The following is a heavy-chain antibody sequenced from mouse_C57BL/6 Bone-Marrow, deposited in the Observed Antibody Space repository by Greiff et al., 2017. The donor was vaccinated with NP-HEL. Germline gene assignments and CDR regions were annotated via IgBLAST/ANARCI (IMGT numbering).Heavy chain of an antibody. D-gene: IGHD1-1*01. V-gene: IGHV1-82*01. Sequence: VQLQESGPELVKPGASVKISCKASGYAFSSSWMNWVKQRPGKGLEWIGRIYPGDGDTNYNGKFKGKATLTADKSSSTAYMQLSSLTSDDSAVYFCARYYYGSIFYAMDYWGQGTSVTVSS. CDR2: IYPGDGDT. CDR3: ARYYYGSIFYAMDY. J-gene: IGHJ4*01. CDR1: GYAFSSSW.